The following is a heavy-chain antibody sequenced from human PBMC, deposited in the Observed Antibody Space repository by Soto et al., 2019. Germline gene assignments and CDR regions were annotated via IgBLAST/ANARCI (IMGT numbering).Heavy chain of an antibody. CDR3: ARALMAVTSKGAFDI. CDR1: GFTFSTYW. Sequence: GGSLRLSCAGSGFTFSTYWINWIRQAPGKGLEWVANIKPDGGDKHYVDSVKGRFTISRDNARNSLFLQMNSLRAEDTAVYYCARALMAVTSKGAFDIWGQGTMVNVSS. V-gene: IGHV3-7*01. CDR2: IKPDGGDK. D-gene: IGHD2-21*02. J-gene: IGHJ3*02.